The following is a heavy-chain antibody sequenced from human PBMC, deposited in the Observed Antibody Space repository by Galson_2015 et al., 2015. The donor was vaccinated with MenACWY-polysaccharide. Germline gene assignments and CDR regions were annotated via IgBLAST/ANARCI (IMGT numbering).Heavy chain of an antibody. J-gene: IGHJ4*02. D-gene: IGHD3-22*01. Sequence: SVKVSCKASGYTFTSYDINWVRQAPGQGLEWMGGIIPIFGTANYAQKFQGRVTITADESTSTAYMELSSLRSEDTAVYYCAGGSRSTMIEGYYFDYWGQGTLVTVSS. CDR1: GYTFTSYD. V-gene: IGHV1-69*13. CDR2: IIPIFGTA. CDR3: AGGSRSTMIEGYYFDY.